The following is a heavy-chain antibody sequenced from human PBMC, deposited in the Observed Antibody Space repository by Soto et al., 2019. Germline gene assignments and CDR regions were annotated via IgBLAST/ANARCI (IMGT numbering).Heavy chain of an antibody. Sequence: SETLSLTCTVSGGSISSGDYYWSWIRQPPGKGLEWIGSIYYSGSIYYNPSLKSRVTISVDTSKNQFSLKLSSVTAADTAVYYCARARLSRSWWFDPWGQGTLVTVSS. CDR3: ARARLSRSWWFDP. J-gene: IGHJ5*02. CDR1: GGSISSGDYY. CDR2: IYYSGSI. V-gene: IGHV4-30-4*02. D-gene: IGHD3-10*01.